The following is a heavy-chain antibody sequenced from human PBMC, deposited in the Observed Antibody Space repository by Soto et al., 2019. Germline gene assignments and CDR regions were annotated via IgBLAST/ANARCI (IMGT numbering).Heavy chain of an antibody. D-gene: IGHD3-10*01. CDR2: IDSNGGT. CDR1: DDSSSNYK. Sequence: SETLSLTCTVSDDSSSNYKWSWIRQPPGRRLEWIGYIDSNGGTSYNPSLQSRVTISIDTSTKQFFLKLSSVTAADTAIYYCVRQGFGRLHGLVDVWGQGTTVTVSS. CDR3: VRQGFGRLHGLVDV. J-gene: IGHJ6*02. V-gene: IGHV4-59*08.